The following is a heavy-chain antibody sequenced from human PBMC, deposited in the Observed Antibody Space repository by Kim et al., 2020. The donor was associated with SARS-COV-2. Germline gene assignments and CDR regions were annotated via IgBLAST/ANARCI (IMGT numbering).Heavy chain of an antibody. CDR3: ARENYNWNLLIDY. D-gene: IGHD1-7*01. Sequence: YNPPLKRRLTLSVDTSKNTFSLTLSSVTAADTAVYYCARENYNWNLLIDYWGQGTLVTVSS. V-gene: IGHV4-31*02. J-gene: IGHJ4*02.